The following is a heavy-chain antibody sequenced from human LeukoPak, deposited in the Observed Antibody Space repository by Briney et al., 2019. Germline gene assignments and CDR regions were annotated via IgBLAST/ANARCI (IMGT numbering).Heavy chain of an antibody. V-gene: IGHV3-7*03. D-gene: IGHD3-10*01. CDR2: IRQDGNEK. CDR3: ARGLYGSGTYPPCYYFDF. Sequence: GGSLRLSCAASGFTFSNHWMSWVRQAPGKGLEWVADIRQDGNEKKYVDSVKGRFTISRDNAENTLYLQMNSLRAEDSAVYYCARGLYGSGTYPPCYYFDFWGQGTLVTVSS. J-gene: IGHJ4*02. CDR1: GFTFSNHW.